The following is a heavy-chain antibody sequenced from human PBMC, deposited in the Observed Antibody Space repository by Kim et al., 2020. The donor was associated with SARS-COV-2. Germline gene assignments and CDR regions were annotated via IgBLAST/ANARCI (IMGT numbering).Heavy chain of an antibody. D-gene: IGHD3-22*01. Sequence: GGSLRLSCATSGFTFNTYAMRWVRQAPGKGLEWVSAISCGGDPTYYADSVRGRFAISRDNSKNTLYLQMDNLRPDDTAVYYCAKEALVVDKSSFDSWGQGALVAVSS. CDR1: GFTFNTYA. CDR2: ISCGGDPT. J-gene: IGHJ4*02. V-gene: IGHV3-23*01. CDR3: AKEALVVDKSSFDS.